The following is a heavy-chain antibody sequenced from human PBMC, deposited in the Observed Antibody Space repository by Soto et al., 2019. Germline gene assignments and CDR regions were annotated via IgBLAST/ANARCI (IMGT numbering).Heavy chain of an antibody. D-gene: IGHD2-15*01. CDR3: ATQGLPSYSSGGMDV. J-gene: IGHJ6*02. CDR2: IIHIFGTA. CDR1: GGTFRSSA. V-gene: IGHV1-69*12. Sequence: QVQLVQSGAEVKKPGSSVKVSCKASGGTFRSSAISWVRRDPGQGLEWMGGIIHIFGTANYAQKFQGRVTITADESTSTAYMELSSLRSEDTAVYDSATQGLPSYSSGGMDVWGQGTTVTVSS.